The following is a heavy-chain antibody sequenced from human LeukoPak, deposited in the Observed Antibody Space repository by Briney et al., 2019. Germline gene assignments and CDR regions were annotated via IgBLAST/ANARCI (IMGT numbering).Heavy chain of an antibody. CDR2: INHSGST. J-gene: IGHJ4*02. Sequence: PSETLSLTCTVSGGSISSYYWSWIRQPPGKGLEWIGEINHSGSTNYNPSLKSRVTISVDTSKNQFSLKLSSVTAADTAVYYCARGDLEMATINFDYWGQGTLVTVSS. D-gene: IGHD5-24*01. V-gene: IGHV4-34*01. CDR1: GGSISSYY. CDR3: ARGDLEMATINFDY.